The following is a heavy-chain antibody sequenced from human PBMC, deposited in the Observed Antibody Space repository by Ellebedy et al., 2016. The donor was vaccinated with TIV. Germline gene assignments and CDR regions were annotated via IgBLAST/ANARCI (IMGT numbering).Heavy chain of an antibody. CDR3: ARDRHCVGGRCYSV. V-gene: IGHV3-53*01. D-gene: IGHD2-15*01. CDR2: IYSGGDS. Sequence: PGGSLRLSCAASGFTVNNNYMRWFRQAPGKGLEWVSLIYSGGDSYYAYSVKGRFTIPRDNSNNTVYLQMNSLRVEDTAVYYCARDRHCVGGRCYSVWGQGTLVTVSS. CDR1: GFTVNNNY. J-gene: IGHJ4*02.